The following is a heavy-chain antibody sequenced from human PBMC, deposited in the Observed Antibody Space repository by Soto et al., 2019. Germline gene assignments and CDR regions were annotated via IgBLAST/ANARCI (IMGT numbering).Heavy chain of an antibody. D-gene: IGHD6-19*01. CDR3: ARFLRAVAGYGMDV. J-gene: IGHJ6*02. Sequence: DSLKISCNGSGYSFTSYWISLVRQMPGKGLEWMGRIDPSDSYTNYSPSFQGHVTISADKSISTAYLQWSSLKASDTAMYYCARFLRAVAGYGMDVWGQGTTVTVSS. CDR2: IDPSDSYT. CDR1: GYSFTSYW. V-gene: IGHV5-10-1*01.